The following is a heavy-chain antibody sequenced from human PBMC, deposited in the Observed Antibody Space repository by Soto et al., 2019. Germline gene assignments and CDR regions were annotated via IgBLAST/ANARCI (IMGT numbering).Heavy chain of an antibody. V-gene: IGHV6-1*01. CDR3: AREGGYEWAYYYGMDV. D-gene: IGHD5-12*01. J-gene: IGHJ6*02. CDR1: GDSVSSNSAA. Sequence: SQTLSLTCAISGDSVSSNSAAWNWIRQSPSRGLEWLGRTYYRSRWYNDYAVSVKSRITINPDTSKNQFSLQLNSVTPEDTAVYYCAREGGYEWAYYYGMDVWGQGTTVTVSS. CDR2: TYYRSRWYN.